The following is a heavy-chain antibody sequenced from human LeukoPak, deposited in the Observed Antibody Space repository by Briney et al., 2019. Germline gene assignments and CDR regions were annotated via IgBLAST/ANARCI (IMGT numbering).Heavy chain of an antibody. V-gene: IGHV3-23*01. CDR2: ISGSGGRT. Sequence: GGSLRLSCAASGFTFSSYVMSWVHQAPGKGLEWVSAISGSGGRTYYADSVKGRFTISRDISKNTLSLQMNSLRAEDTAVYYCAKGDSSGWDFDYWGQGTLVTVSS. D-gene: IGHD6-19*01. CDR3: AKGDSSGWDFDY. J-gene: IGHJ4*02. CDR1: GFTFSSYV.